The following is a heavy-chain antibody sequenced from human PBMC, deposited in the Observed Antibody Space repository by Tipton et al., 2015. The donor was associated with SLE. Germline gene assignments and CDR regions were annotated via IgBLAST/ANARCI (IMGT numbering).Heavy chain of an antibody. J-gene: IGHJ3*02. D-gene: IGHD2-15*01. V-gene: IGHV4-61*09. Sequence: TLSLTCAVYGGSISSGSYYWSWIRQPAGKGLEWIGYIYTSGSTNYNPSLKSRVTISVDTSKNQFSLKLSSVTAADTAVYYCARHPPYIVVVVAATPGAFDIWGQGTMVTVSS. CDR3: ARHPPYIVVVVAATPGAFDI. CDR1: GGSISSGSYY. CDR2: IYTSGST.